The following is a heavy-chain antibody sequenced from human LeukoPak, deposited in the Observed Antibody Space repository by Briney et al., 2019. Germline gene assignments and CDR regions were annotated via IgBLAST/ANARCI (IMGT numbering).Heavy chain of an antibody. D-gene: IGHD2-2*01. Sequence: GGSLRLSCAASAFTFTNYWMSWVRQAPGKGLEWVAHIKEDGSEKYYVDSVKGPFTISRDNAKNSLYLQMNSLRAEDTAVYYCVRDNCTGTSCHHFDYWGQGTLVTVSS. CDR2: IKEDGSEK. CDR3: VRDNCTGTSCHHFDY. V-gene: IGHV3-7*01. J-gene: IGHJ4*02. CDR1: AFTFTNYW.